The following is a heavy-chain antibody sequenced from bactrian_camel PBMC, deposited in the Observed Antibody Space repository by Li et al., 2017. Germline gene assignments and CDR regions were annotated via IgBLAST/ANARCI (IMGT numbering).Heavy chain of an antibody. Sequence: HVQLVESGGGSVQAGGSLSLSCTASGYIDRGDYLGWFRLAPGKQREGVATIAQGRGSAVYADSVRGRFTISQDNAKATTYLQMDHLKTEDTAIYYCAAGWSYGVGTLLRRHYNYWGQGTQVTVS. CDR1: GYIDRGDY. J-gene: IGHJ4*01. CDR3: AAGWSYGVGTLLRRHYNY. CDR2: IAQGRGSA. V-gene: IGHV3S54*01. D-gene: IGHD5*01.